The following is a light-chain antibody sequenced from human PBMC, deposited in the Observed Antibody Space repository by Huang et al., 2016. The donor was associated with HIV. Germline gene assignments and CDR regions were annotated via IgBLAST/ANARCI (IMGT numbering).Light chain of an antibody. Sequence: IVLTQSPATLSLSPGERATLTCGAIQSVRNNYLAWDQQKPGLAPRLLIYDAHVRATGIPDRVSGSGSGTDFTLTISRLEPEDFAMYYCQQYSTSSYTFGQGTKVDI. V-gene: IGKV3D-20*01. J-gene: IGKJ2*01. CDR3: QQYSTSSYT. CDR1: QSVRNNY. CDR2: DAH.